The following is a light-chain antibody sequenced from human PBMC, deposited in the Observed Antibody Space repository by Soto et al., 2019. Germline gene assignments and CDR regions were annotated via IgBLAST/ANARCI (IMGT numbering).Light chain of an antibody. Sequence: QSALTQPASVSGSPGQSITISCTGSSSDVGAYTSVSWYQQHPGKAPKLMIYEVSNWPSGVSRRFSGSKSGNTASLTISGIQAEDEAHYYCSAYTSDNRNYVFGTGTKLTVL. CDR3: SAYTSDNRNYV. J-gene: IGLJ1*01. CDR2: EVS. V-gene: IGLV2-14*01. CDR1: SSDVGAYTS.